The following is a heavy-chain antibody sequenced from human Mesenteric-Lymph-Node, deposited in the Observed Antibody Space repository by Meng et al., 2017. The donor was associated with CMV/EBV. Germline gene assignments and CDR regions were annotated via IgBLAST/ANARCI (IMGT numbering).Heavy chain of an antibody. CDR1: GFTFSGYA. V-gene: IGHV3-30-3*01. D-gene: IGHD6-6*01. CDR2: ISYDGSNK. Sequence: GGSLRLSCATSGFTFSGYAMHWVRQAPGKGLEWVAVISYDGSNKYYADSVKGRFTISRDNSKNTLYVQMNSLRAEDTAVYYCARASPYSSSYFDYWGQRTLVTVSS. J-gene: IGHJ4*02. CDR3: ARASPYSSSYFDY.